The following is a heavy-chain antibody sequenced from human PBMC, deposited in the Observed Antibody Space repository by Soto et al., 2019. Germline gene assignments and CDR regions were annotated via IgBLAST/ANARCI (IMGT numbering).Heavy chain of an antibody. J-gene: IGHJ4*02. Sequence: QVQLVESGGGVVQPGKSLRLSCAASGFTFNKYGVNWVRQAPGKGLEWVAVISNDGGTKFYADSVKGRFTISRDNSKNTLSRHMSRLRADDTAVYYCSLDEDGDWWGQGTLVTVSS. CDR1: GFTFNKYG. CDR2: ISNDGGTK. D-gene: IGHD1-1*01. V-gene: IGHV3-30*03. CDR3: SLDEDGDW.